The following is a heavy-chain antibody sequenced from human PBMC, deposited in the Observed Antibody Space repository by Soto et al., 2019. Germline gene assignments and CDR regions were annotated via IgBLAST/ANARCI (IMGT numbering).Heavy chain of an antibody. Sequence: SETLSLTCTVSGGSISSGGYYWSWIRQHPGKGLEWIGYIYYSGSTYYNPSLKSRVTISVDTSKNQFSLKLSSVTAADTAVYYGASSEGEPNTHLLWWGQGTLVTVSS. CDR3: ASSEGEPNTHLLW. CDR2: IYYSGST. V-gene: IGHV4-31*03. J-gene: IGHJ4*02. CDR1: GGSISSGGYY. D-gene: IGHD3-16*01.